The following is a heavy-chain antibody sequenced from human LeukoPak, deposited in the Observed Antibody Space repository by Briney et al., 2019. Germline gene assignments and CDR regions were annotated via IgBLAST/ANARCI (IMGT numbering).Heavy chain of an antibody. Sequence: GRSLRLSCAASGFTFSSYAMHWVRQAPGKGLEWVAVISYDGSNKYYADSVKGRFTISRDNSKNTLYLQMNSLRAEDTAVYYCARVGYTGTWYSSPPFDYWGQGTLVTVSS. CDR1: GFTFSSYA. D-gene: IGHD6-13*01. J-gene: IGHJ4*02. V-gene: IGHV3-30-3*01. CDR3: ARVGYTGTWYSSPPFDY. CDR2: ISYDGSNK.